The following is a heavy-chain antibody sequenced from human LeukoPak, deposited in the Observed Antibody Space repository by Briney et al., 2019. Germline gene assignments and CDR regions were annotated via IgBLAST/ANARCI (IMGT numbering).Heavy chain of an antibody. Sequence: GGSLRLSCAASGFTFSSYAMSWVRQAPGKGLEWVSAISGSGGSTYYADSVKGRFTISRDNSKNTLYLQMNSLRAEDTALYYCARPYSSGWYGDFDYWGQGTLVTVSS. V-gene: IGHV3-23*01. CDR1: GFTFSSYA. CDR3: ARPYSSGWYGDFDY. J-gene: IGHJ4*02. D-gene: IGHD6-19*01. CDR2: ISGSGGST.